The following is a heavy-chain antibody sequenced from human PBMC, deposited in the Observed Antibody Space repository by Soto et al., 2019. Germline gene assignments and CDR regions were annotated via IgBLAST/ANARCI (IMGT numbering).Heavy chain of an antibody. V-gene: IGHV4-34*01. CDR3: ARVGGTITQLVYAFDI. CDR1: GGSFSGYH. J-gene: IGHJ3*02. D-gene: IGHD6-6*01. CDR2: INHSGST. Sequence: SETLSLTCAVYGGSFSGYHWSWIRQPPGKGLEWIGEINHSGSTNYNPSLKSRVTISVDTSKNQFSLKLSSVTAADTAVYYCARVGGTITQLVYAFDIWGQGTMVTVSS.